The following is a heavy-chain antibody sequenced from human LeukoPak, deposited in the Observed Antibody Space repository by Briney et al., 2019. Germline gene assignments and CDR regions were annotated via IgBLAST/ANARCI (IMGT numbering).Heavy chain of an antibody. J-gene: IGHJ4*02. CDR2: IRNNANSYTT. Sequence: PGGSLRLSCAASGFSFSDHYMDWVRQAPEKGLEWVGRIRNNANSYTTVYAASVKGRFTISRDDSKNSLYLQLDSLKTDDTALYYCARAWGDSRGYYFGYWGQGTLVTVSS. CDR1: GFSFSDHY. V-gene: IGHV3-72*01. D-gene: IGHD3-22*01. CDR3: ARAWGDSRGYYFGY.